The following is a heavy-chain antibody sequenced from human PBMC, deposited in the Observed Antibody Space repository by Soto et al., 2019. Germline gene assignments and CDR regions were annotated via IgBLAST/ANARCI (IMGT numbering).Heavy chain of an antibody. CDR2: IKQDGSEK. Sequence: GGSLRLSCAASGFTFSSYWMSWVRQAPGKGLEWVANIKQDGSEKYYVDSVKGRFTISRDNAKNSLYLQMNSLRAEDTAVYYCARVADFWSGLYYFDYWGQGTLVTVSS. D-gene: IGHD3-3*01. J-gene: IGHJ4*02. CDR1: GFTFSSYW. CDR3: ARVADFWSGLYYFDY. V-gene: IGHV3-7*01.